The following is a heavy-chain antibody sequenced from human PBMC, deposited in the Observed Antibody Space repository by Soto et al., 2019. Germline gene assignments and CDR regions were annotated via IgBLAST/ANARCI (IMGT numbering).Heavy chain of an antibody. Sequence: QVQLVQSGAEVKKPGSSVKVSCKDSGGTFSTYSMFWVRQAPGQGLEWMGRIIPMLGVRNYAQRFQDRVKIIADKSTATVHMELSSLRSEDTALYYCTIGRWSGKVFDIWGQGTMVTVSS. V-gene: IGHV1-69*02. CDR1: GGTFSTYS. CDR3: TIGRWSGKVFDI. CDR2: IIPMLGVR. J-gene: IGHJ3*02.